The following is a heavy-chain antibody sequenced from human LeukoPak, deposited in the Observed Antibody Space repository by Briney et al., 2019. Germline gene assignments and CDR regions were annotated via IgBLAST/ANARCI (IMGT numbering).Heavy chain of an antibody. J-gene: IGHJ4*02. CDR2: ISYDGSNK. CDR3: ARDPKFDY. Sequence: GGSLRLSCAASGFTFSSYAMHWVRQAPGKGLEWVAVISYDGSNKYYADSVEGRFTISRDNSKNTLYLQMNNLRAEDTAVYYCARDPKFDYWGQGTLVTVSS. V-gene: IGHV3-30*04. CDR1: GFTFSSYA.